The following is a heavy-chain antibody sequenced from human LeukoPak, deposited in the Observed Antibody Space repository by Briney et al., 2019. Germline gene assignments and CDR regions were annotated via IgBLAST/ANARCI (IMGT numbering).Heavy chain of an antibody. J-gene: IGHJ4*02. CDR2: ISYSGST. Sequence: SQTLSLTCTVSGHSFSSDDFYWSWIRQPPGKGLEWLGYISYSGSTFYNPSLKSRVTISVDTSKNQFSLKLFSVTAADTAVYYCARRVTTGTNEPWVPGGHLYYFDYWGQGTLVTVSS. D-gene: IGHD4-17*01. CDR3: ARRVTTGTNEPWVPGGHLYYFDY. CDR1: GHSFSSDDFY. V-gene: IGHV4-30-4*01.